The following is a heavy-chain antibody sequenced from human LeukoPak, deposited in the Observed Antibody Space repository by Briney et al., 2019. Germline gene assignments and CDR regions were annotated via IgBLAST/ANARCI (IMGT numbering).Heavy chain of an antibody. D-gene: IGHD1-1*01. CDR1: GLTFSSYG. Sequence: GGSLRLSCAASGLTFSSYGMSWVRQAPGKGLEWVSAISGSGGSTYYADSVKGRFTISRDNSKNTLYLQMNSLRAEDTAVYYCAKVPWYNWNDVYWFDPWGQGTLVTVSS. J-gene: IGHJ5*02. CDR3: AKVPWYNWNDVYWFDP. V-gene: IGHV3-23*01. CDR2: ISGSGGST.